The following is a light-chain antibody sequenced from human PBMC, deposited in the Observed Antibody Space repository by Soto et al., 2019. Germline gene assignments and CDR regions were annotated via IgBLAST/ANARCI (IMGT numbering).Light chain of an antibody. J-gene: IGKJ1*01. CDR3: QQYGTSPRT. V-gene: IGKV3-20*01. CDR2: GAS. CDR1: QSVSSNY. Sequence: EIVLTQSPGTLSLSPGQRATLSCWASQSVSSNYLAWYQQKPGQTPRLLIYGASTRATGVPDRFSGSGSGTDFILTISRLAPEDFAVYYCQQYGTSPRTFGQGTKVDIK.